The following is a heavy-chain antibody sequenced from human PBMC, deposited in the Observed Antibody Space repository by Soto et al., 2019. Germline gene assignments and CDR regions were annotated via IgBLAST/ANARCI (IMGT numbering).Heavy chain of an antibody. V-gene: IGHV3-53*01. CDR3: ARATEYYYGSGSYPPGMDV. Sequence: GGSLRLSCAASGFTVSSNYTSWVRQAPGKGLEWVSVIYSGGSTYYADSVKGRFTISRDNSKNTLYLQMNSLRAEDTAVYYCARATEYYYGSGSYPPGMDVWGQGPTVTVSS. J-gene: IGHJ6*02. CDR1: GFTVSSNY. CDR2: IYSGGST. D-gene: IGHD3-10*01.